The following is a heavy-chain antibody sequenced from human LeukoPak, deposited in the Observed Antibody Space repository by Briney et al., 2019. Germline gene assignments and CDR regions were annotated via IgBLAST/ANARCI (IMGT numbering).Heavy chain of an antibody. Sequence: SVKVSCKASGGTFSSYAISWVRQAPGQGLEWMGGIIPIFGTANYTQKFQGRVTITADESTSTAYMELSSLRSEDTAVYYCARVRYSSSPFVYWGQGTLVTVSS. J-gene: IGHJ4*02. D-gene: IGHD6-6*01. CDR3: ARVRYSSSPFVY. CDR1: GGTFSSYA. CDR2: IIPIFGTA. V-gene: IGHV1-69*13.